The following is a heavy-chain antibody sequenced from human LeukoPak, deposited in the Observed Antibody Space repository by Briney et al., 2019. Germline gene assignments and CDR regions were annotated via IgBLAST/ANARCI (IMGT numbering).Heavy chain of an antibody. CDR2: TSNSGSPI. CDR3: AREVDSMIGAIDY. CDR1: GFTFSTYE. V-gene: IGHV3-48*03. D-gene: IGHD3-22*01. Sequence: GGSLRLSCAASGFTFSTYEMNWFRQAPGKGLEWVSYTSNSGSPIYYADSVKGRFTISRDNAKNSLYLQMNSLRAEDTAVYYCAREVDSMIGAIDYWGQGTLVTVSS. J-gene: IGHJ4*02.